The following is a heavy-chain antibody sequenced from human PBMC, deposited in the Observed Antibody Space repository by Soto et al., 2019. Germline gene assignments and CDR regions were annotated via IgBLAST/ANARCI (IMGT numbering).Heavy chain of an antibody. CDR3: ARNGTLTGYSYGMDV. D-gene: IGHD1-1*01. V-gene: IGHV1-69*01. CDR1: GGTFRDTT. J-gene: IGHJ6*02. Sequence: QVQLVQSGDELRKPGSSVKVSCKASGGTFRDTTINWVRQAPGQRLEWMGGIIPIFDTANYAEKFQGRVTITEDESTSTSIMEVSSLRSEDTAVYYCARNGTLTGYSYGMDVWGQGTMVNVSS. CDR2: IIPIFDTA.